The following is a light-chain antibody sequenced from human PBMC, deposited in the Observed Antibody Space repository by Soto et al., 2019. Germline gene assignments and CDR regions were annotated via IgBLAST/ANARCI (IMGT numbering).Light chain of an antibody. CDR1: QSVSGN. CDR2: AAS. J-gene: IGKJ3*01. CDR3: QQYNNWPPIT. Sequence: EIVMTQSPATLSVSPGERATLSCRASQSVSGNLAWYQQKPGQAPRLLIYAASTRATGIPARFSGSGSGTEVTLTISSLQSEDFAFYYWQQYNNWPPITFGPGTKVDIK. V-gene: IGKV3-15*01.